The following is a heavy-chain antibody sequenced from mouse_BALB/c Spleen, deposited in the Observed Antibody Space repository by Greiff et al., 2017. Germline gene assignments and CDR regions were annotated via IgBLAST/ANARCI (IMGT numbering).Heavy chain of an antibody. V-gene: IGHV1S81*02. Sequence: QVHVKQPGAELVKPGASVKLSCKASGYTFTSYWMHWVKQRPGQGLEWIGEINPSNGRTNYNEKFKSKATLTVDKSSSTAYMQLSSLTSEDSAVYYCARGDYGYAMDYWGQGTSVTVSS. J-gene: IGHJ4*01. CDR3: ARGDYGYAMDY. D-gene: IGHD1-1*01. CDR1: GYTFTSYW. CDR2: INPSNGRT.